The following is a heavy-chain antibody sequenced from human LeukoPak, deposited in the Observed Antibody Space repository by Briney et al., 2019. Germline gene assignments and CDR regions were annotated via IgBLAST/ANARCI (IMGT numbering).Heavy chain of an antibody. J-gene: IGHJ4*02. V-gene: IGHV4-59*08. CDR3: ARHALRGGFDS. Sequence: PSETLSLTCTVSGGSISNYYWSWLRQPPGKGLEWIAYIYETGHTGYNPSLKTRVTISLDTSKNRFSLKLNSVTAADTAVYYCARHALRGGFDSWGQGTLVAVSS. CDR1: GGSISNYY. D-gene: IGHD5-12*01. CDR2: IYETGHT.